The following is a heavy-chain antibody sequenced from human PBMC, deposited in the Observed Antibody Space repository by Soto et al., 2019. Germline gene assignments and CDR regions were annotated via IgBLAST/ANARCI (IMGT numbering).Heavy chain of an antibody. V-gene: IGHV4-30-4*01. CDR3: VRTARQGAVAPHWFDR. J-gene: IGHJ5*02. CDR2: VYYTGST. D-gene: IGHD2-21*02. CDR1: GASIRSTDYY. Sequence: SETLSLTCTVSGASIRSTDYYWSWIRQAPGKGLGWIGYVYYTGSTYYNPSLMSRLTISVDTSKNQFSLKLTSVTAAETAVYYCVRTARQGAVAPHWFDRWGQGTQVTVSS.